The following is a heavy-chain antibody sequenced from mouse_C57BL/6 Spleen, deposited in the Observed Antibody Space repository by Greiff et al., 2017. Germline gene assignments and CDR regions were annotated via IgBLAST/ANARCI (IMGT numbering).Heavy chain of an antibody. V-gene: IGHV1-4*01. CDR2: INPSSGYT. Sequence: VQLQQSGAELARPGASVKMSCKASGYTFTSYTMHWVKQRPGQGLEWIGYINPSSGYTKYNQKFKDKATLTADKSSSTAYLQLSSLTSEDSAVYYCVNDGSGPYYFDYWGEGTTLTVSS. D-gene: IGHD1-1*01. CDR3: VNDGSGPYYFDY. J-gene: IGHJ2*01. CDR1: GYTFTSYT.